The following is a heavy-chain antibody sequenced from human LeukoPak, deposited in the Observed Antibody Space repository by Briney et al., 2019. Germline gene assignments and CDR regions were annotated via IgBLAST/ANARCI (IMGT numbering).Heavy chain of an antibody. CDR3: ARTREYYFDY. CDR2: ISGSGGST. Sequence: PGGSLRLSCAASGFTFSSYAMSWVRQAPGKGLEWVSAISGSGGSTYYADSVKGRFTISRDNAKNTVYLQMNSLRAEDTAVYYCARTREYYFDYWGQGTLVTVSS. V-gene: IGHV3-23*01. J-gene: IGHJ4*02. D-gene: IGHD5-24*01. CDR1: GFTFSSYA.